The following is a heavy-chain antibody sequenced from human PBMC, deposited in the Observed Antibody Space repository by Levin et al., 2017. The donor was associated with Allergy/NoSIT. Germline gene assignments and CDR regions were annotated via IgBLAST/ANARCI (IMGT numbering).Heavy chain of an antibody. D-gene: IGHD3-22*01. CDR2: IGTAGDT. CDR3: ARAPRGGYSDYYYYYGMDV. V-gene: IGHV3-13*01. Sequence: GGSLRLSCAASGFTFSSYDMHWVRQATGKGLEWVSAIGTAGDTYYPGSVKGRFTISRENAKNSLYLQMNSLRAGDTAVYYCARAPRGGYSDYYYYYGMDVWGQGTTVTVSS. CDR1: GFTFSSYD. J-gene: IGHJ6*02.